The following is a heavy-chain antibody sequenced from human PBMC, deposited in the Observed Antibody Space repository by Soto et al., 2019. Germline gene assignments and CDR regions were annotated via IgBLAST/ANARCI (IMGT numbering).Heavy chain of an antibody. D-gene: IGHD3-9*01. J-gene: IGHJ2*01. CDR2: IYYSGST. CDR1: GGSISSGGYY. V-gene: IGHV4-31*03. Sequence: QVQLQESGPGLVKPSQTLSLTCTVSGGSISSGGYYCSLIRQHPGKGLEWIGYIYYSGSTYYNPSLKSRVTISVDTSKNQFSLKPSSVTAADTAVYYCARGVKEGTSQPVLRYFDPPGGWYFDLWGRGTLVTVSS. CDR3: ARGVKEGTSQPVLRYFDPPGGWYFDL.